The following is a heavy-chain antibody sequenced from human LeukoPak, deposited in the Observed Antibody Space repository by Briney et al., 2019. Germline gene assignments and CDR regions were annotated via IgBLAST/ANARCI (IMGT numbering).Heavy chain of an antibody. D-gene: IGHD1-26*01. J-gene: IGHJ5*02. Sequence: ASVKVSCKASGYTVTGYYMHWVRQAPGQGLEWMGWINPNSGGTNHAQKFQDRVTMTRDTSISTAYMELSRLTSDDTAVYYCARGGRVGATINWFDPWGQGTLVTVSS. CDR3: ARGGRVGATINWFDP. CDR1: GYTVTGYY. CDR2: INPNSGGT. V-gene: IGHV1-2*02.